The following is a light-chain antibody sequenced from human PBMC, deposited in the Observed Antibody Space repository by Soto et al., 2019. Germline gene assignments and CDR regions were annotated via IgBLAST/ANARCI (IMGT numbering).Light chain of an antibody. Sequence: ETTLTQSPDTLSLSPGEGATLSCMASQIIGSAYLAWYQQKPGQAPSLLIFGASTRATGTPHRFSGSGSGTDFTLTISALESEDVGVYYCQHYGRSPSFGRGTKVEIK. J-gene: IGKJ1*01. CDR3: QHYGRSPS. CDR1: QIIGSAY. V-gene: IGKV3-20*01. CDR2: GAS.